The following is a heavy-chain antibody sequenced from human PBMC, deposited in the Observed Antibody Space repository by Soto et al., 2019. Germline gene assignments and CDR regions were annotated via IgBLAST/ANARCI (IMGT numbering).Heavy chain of an antibody. J-gene: IGHJ3*02. CDR1: GFTFSNYF. CDR2: IKEDGSEK. Sequence: PGGSLRLSCAASGFTFSNYFMTWVRQAPGKALEWVAGIKEDGSEKYYVDSMKGRFTISRDNAKNSLYLQVDSLRAEDTAVYYCAKERYCSGGGCYVGHAFDIWGQGTVVTVSS. V-gene: IGHV3-7*03. D-gene: IGHD2-15*01. CDR3: AKERYCSGGGCYVGHAFDI.